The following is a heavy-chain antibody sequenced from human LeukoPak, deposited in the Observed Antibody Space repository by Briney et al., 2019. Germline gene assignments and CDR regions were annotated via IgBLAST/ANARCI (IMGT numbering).Heavy chain of an antibody. J-gene: IGHJ3*01. D-gene: IGHD2/OR15-2a*01. CDR1: GASISTYF. CDR3: TRSTSDTYSLSPFDL. V-gene: IGHV4-59*12. Sequence: SETLSLTCSVSGASISTYFWSWIRHPPGKGLEWIGYIYYSGSANYNPSLKSRITMSMDTSKNQVSLKMNSVTAADTAVYYCTRSTSDTYSLSPFDLWGQGTMVSVAS. CDR2: IYYSGSA.